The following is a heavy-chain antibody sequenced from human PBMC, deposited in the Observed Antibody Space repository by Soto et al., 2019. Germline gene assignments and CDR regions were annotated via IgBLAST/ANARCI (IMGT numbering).Heavy chain of an antibody. V-gene: IGHV3-23*01. CDR3: AKLGPSYGSGSPYYYGMDV. Sequence: XGSLRLSFAASGFTVSSYALSWVRQAPGKGLEWVSAISGSGGSTYYADSVKGRFTISRDNSKNTLYLQMNSLRAEDTAVYYCAKLGPSYGSGSPYYYGMDVWGQGTTVTVSS. D-gene: IGHD3-10*01. CDR2: ISGSGGST. CDR1: GFTVSSYA. J-gene: IGHJ6*02.